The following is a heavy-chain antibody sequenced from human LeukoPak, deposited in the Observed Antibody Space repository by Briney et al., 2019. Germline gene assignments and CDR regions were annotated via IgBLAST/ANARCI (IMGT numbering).Heavy chain of an antibody. J-gene: IGHJ4*02. V-gene: IGHV3-33*05. CDR3: AKDRSYRSGRGYFDY. Sequence: PGTSLRLSCAASGITFSSFGMHWVRQAPGKGLEWVAVISYDGSNKYSADSVKGRFTISRDNSKTTLYLQMNSVRAEDTAIYYCAKDRSYRSGRGYFDYWGQGTLATVSS. D-gene: IGHD6-19*01. CDR1: GITFSSFG. CDR2: ISYDGSNK.